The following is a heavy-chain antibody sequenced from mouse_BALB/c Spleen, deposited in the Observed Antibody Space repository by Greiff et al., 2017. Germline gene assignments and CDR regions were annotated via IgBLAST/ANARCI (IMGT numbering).Heavy chain of an antibody. D-gene: IGHD2-4*01. CDR2: ISYSGST. Sequence: EVKLLESGPGLVKPSQSLSLTCTVTGYSITSDYAWNWIRQFPGNKLEWMGYISYSGSTSYNPSLKSRISITRDTSKNQFFLQLNSVTTEDTATYYCARGLRRGGYYFDYWGQGTTLTVSS. CDR3: ARGLRRGGYYFDY. V-gene: IGHV3-2*02. J-gene: IGHJ2*01. CDR1: GYSITSDYA.